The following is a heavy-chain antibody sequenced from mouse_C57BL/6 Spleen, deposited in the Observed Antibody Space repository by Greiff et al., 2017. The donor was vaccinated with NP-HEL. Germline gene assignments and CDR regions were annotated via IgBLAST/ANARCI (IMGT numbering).Heavy chain of an antibody. CDR1: GYAFSSSW. CDR3: AREGAYYSNYVGYFDY. D-gene: IGHD2-5*01. CDR2: IYPGDGDT. Sequence: LQESGPELVKPGASVKISCKASGYAFSSSWMNWVKQRPGKGLEWIGRIYPGDGDTNYNGKFKGKATLTADKSSSTAYMQLSSLTSEDSAVYFCAREGAYYSNYVGYFDYWGQGTTLTVSS. J-gene: IGHJ2*01. V-gene: IGHV1-82*01.